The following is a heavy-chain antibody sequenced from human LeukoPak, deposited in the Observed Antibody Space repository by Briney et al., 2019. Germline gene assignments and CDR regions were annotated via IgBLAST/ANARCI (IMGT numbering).Heavy chain of an antibody. CDR1: GGTFSSYT. D-gene: IGHD2-15*01. V-gene: IGHV1-8*02. Sequence: ASVKVSCKASGGTFSSYTISWVRQAPGQGLEWMGWMNPNSGNTGYAQKFQGRVTMTRNTSISTAYMELSSLRSEDTAVYYCARAGGGYWGQGTLVTVSS. J-gene: IGHJ4*02. CDR3: ARAGGGY. CDR2: MNPNSGNT.